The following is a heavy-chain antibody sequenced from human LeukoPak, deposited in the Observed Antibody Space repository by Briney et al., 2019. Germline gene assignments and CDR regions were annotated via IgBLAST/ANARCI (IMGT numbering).Heavy chain of an antibody. V-gene: IGHV3-11*01. CDR3: ASHPQHYSSGWYRDY. J-gene: IGHJ4*02. CDR2: ISSSGSTI. CDR1: GFTFSDYY. D-gene: IGHD6-19*01. Sequence: GGSLRLSCAASGFTFSDYYMSWIRQAPGKGLEWVSYISSSGSTIYYADSVKGRFTISRDNAKNSLYLQMNSLRAEDTAVYYCASHPQHYSSGWYRDYWGQGTLVTVSS.